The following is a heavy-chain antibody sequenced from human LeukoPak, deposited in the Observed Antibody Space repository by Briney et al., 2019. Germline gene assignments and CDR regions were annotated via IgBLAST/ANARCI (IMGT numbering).Heavy chain of an antibody. D-gene: IGHD1-14*01. CDR3: ARDRTRYYYYSYMDV. CDR1: GGSISSYY. V-gene: IGHV4-59*01. Sequence: SETLSLTCTVSGGSISSYYWSWIRQPPGKGLEWIGDIYYSGSTNYNPSLKSRVTISVDTSKNHFSLKLSSVTAADTAVYYCARDRTRYYYYSYMDVWGKGTAVTISS. J-gene: IGHJ6*03. CDR2: IYYSGST.